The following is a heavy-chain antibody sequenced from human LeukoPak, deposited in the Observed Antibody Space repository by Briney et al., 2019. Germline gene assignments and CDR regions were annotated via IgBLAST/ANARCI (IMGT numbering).Heavy chain of an antibody. CDR1: GGSISIGGYY. J-gene: IGHJ4*02. D-gene: IGHD5-12*01. CDR3: ARASLRVIVATTLNYFDY. CDR2: INHSGST. Sequence: SETLSLTCTVSGGSISIGGYYWSWIRQPPGKGLEWIGEINHSGSTNYNPSLKSRVTISVDTSKNQFSLKLSSVTAADTAVYYCARASLRVIVATTLNYFDYWGQGTLVTVSS. V-gene: IGHV4-34*01.